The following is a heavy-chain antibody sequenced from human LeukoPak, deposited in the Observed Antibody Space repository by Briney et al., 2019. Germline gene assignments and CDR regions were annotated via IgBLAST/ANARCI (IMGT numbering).Heavy chain of an antibody. Sequence: GGSLRLSCAASGFSFDDYGLTWVRHAPGKGLERVSGINWNGDSTDYADSVKGRFTISRDNAKNSLYLQMNSLRAEDTALYYCARDLRVVITGSFDSWGQGTLVTVSS. CDR3: ARDLRVVITGSFDS. D-gene: IGHD3-22*01. J-gene: IGHJ4*02. V-gene: IGHV3-20*04. CDR2: INWNGDST. CDR1: GFSFDDYG.